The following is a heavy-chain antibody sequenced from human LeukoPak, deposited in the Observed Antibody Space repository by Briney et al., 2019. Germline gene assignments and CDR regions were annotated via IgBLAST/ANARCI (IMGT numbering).Heavy chain of an antibody. D-gene: IGHD3-3*01. CDR3: ARDPGSGYFL. V-gene: IGHV3-53*01. CDR2: ISSDDST. Sequence: PGGSLRLSCAASGFTVRGNYMNWVRQAPGKGLEWVSLISSDDSTYYADSVKGRFTISRDNAKNPLYLQMNSLRAEDTAVYYCARDPGSGYFLWGQGTTVTVSS. J-gene: IGHJ6*02. CDR1: GFTVRGNY.